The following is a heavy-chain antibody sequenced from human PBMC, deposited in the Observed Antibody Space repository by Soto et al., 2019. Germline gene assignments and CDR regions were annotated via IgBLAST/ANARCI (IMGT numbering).Heavy chain of an antibody. CDR3: ARASPPDY. J-gene: IGHJ4*02. CDR2: IWYDGSNK. CDR1: EFTFSSYG. V-gene: IGHV3-33*01. Sequence: QVQLVESGGGVVQPGRSLRLSCAASEFTFSSYGMLWVRQAPGKGLELVALIWYDGSNKYYTDSVKGRFTISRDNSKNTLYLQMSSLRVEDTAVYYCARASPPDYWGQGTLLTVSS.